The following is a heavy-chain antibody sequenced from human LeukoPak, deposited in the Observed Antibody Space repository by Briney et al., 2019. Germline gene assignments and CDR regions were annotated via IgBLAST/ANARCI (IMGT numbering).Heavy chain of an antibody. Sequence: YISSGGGTIYYADSVKGRFTISRDNAKNSLYLQMNSLRAEDTAVYYCARDSITMVRGAPDIWGQGTMVTVSS. J-gene: IGHJ3*02. D-gene: IGHD3-10*01. V-gene: IGHV3-11*01. CDR2: ISSGGGTI. CDR3: ARDSITMVRGAPDI.